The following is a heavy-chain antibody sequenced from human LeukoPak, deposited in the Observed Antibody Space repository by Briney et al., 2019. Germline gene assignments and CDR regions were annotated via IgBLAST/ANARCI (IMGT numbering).Heavy chain of an antibody. Sequence: GGSLRLSCAASGFTFSSYSMNWVRQAPGKGLEWVSSISSSRSYIYYADSVKGRFTISRDNSKNTLYLQMNSLRTEDTAVHYCAKVGAVTGRPYYYYMDVWGKGTTVTVSS. CDR2: ISSSRSYI. V-gene: IGHV3-21*01. D-gene: IGHD6-19*01. J-gene: IGHJ6*03. CDR3: AKVGAVTGRPYYYYMDV. CDR1: GFTFSSYS.